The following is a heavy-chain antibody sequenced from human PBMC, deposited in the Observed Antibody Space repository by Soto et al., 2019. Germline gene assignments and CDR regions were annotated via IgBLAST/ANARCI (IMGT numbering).Heavy chain of an antibody. J-gene: IGHJ4*02. V-gene: IGHV3-9*01. CDR1: GFTFDDYA. CDR2: ISWNSGSI. Sequence: SLRLSCAASGFTFDDYAMHWVRQAPGKGLEWVSGISWNSGSIGYADSVKGRFTISRDNAKNSLYLQMNSLRAEDTALYYCAKGPSMVRGVIIGYFDYWGQGSLVTVSS. D-gene: IGHD3-10*01. CDR3: AKGPSMVRGVIIGYFDY.